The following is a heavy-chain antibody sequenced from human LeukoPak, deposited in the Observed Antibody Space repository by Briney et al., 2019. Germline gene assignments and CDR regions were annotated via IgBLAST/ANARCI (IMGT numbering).Heavy chain of an antibody. CDR3: ARQSAYYYGSSGYGY. V-gene: IGHV4-39*01. CDR2: IYYSGST. CDR1: GGSISSSSYY. J-gene: IGHJ4*02. Sequence: PSETLSLTCTVSGGSISSSSYYWGWIRQPPGKGLEWIGSIYYSGSTYYNPSLKSRVTISVDTSKNQFSLKLSSVTAADTAVYYCARQSAYYYGSSGYGYWGQGTLVTVSS. D-gene: IGHD3-22*01.